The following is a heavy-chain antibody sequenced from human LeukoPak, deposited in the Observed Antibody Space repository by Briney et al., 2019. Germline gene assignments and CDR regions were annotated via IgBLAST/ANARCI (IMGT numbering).Heavy chain of an antibody. J-gene: IGHJ4*02. V-gene: IGHV1-3*01. D-gene: IGHD3-10*01. CDR2: INAGNGNT. CDR3: ARVYYGSGSYTSFDY. Sequence: ASVKVSCKASGYTFTSYAMHWVRQAPGQRLEWMGWINAGNGNTKYSQKFQGRVTITRDTSASTAYMELSSLRSEDTAVYYCARVYYGSGSYTSFDYWGQGTLVTVSS. CDR1: GYTFTSYA.